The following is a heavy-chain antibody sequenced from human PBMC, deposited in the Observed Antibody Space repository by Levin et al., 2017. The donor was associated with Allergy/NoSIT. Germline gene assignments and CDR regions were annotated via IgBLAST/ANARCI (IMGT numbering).Heavy chain of an antibody. CDR3: ARVRNAGGRGWFDS. D-gene: IGHD2-8*02. V-gene: IGHV4-31*03. Sequence: PSETLSLTCTVSGDSIISGHYYWSWIRQPPGKGLEWIGHSYYSGTAYYNPSLTSRLTISVDTSHNQFSLKLSSVTAADTAVYYCARVRNAGGRGWFDSWGQGTLVTVSS. CDR2: SYYSGTA. CDR1: GDSIISGHYY. J-gene: IGHJ5*01.